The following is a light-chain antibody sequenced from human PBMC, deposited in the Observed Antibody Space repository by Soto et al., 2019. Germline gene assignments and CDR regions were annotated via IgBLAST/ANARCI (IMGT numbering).Light chain of an antibody. CDR2: DVD. CDR3: AAYTPRPSPRGL. Sequence: QSVLTQPTSVSGSPGQSITISCTGVSSDIGGYNRVSWYQQHPDKVPRLVIYDVDNRPLGVSDRFSGSQSANTASLTISGLQAEDVANYFSAAYTPRPSPRGLFGAATTL. V-gene: IGLV2-14*03. J-gene: IGLJ3*02. CDR1: SSDIGGYNR.